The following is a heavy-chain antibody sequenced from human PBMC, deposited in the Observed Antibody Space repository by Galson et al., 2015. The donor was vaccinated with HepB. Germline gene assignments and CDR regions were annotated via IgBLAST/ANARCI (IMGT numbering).Heavy chain of an antibody. CDR2: IYPGDSDT. D-gene: IGHD4-23*01. V-gene: IGHV5-51*01. CDR3: ARRHYGGNSYSNWFDP. CDR1: GYSFTSYW. J-gene: IGHJ5*02. Sequence: SGAEVKKPGESLKISCKGSGYSFTSYWIGWVRQMPGKGLEWMGIIYPGDSDTRYSPSFQGQVTISADKSISTAYLQWSSLKASDTAMYYCARRHYGGNSYSNWFDPWGQGTLVTVSS.